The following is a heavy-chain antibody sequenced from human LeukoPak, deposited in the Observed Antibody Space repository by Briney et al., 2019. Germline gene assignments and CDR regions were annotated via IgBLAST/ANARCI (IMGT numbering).Heavy chain of an antibody. V-gene: IGHV3-53*05. CDR2: IYSGGST. Sequence: QPGGSLRLSCAASGFTVSSNYMSWVRQAPGKGLEWVSVIYSGGSTYYADSVKGRFTISRDNSKNTLYLQMNSLRAEDTAVYYCAKDAGYSSSWFDYWGQGTLVTVSS. J-gene: IGHJ4*02. CDR1: GFTVSSNY. D-gene: IGHD6-13*01. CDR3: AKDAGYSSSWFDY.